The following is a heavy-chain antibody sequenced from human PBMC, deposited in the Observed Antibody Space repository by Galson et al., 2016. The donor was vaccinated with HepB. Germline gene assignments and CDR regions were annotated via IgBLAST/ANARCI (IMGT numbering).Heavy chain of an antibody. CDR3: ARTSYSYDTSDYSEAIYFDY. V-gene: IGHV3-48*02. Sequence: SLRLSCAASGFIFSTYSLNWVRQAPGKGLEWVSYISSSGSTMYYAASVKGRFTISRDNAKNSLYLQMKSLRDEDTAVYFCARTSYSYDTSDYSEAIYFDYWGQGTLVSVSS. CDR2: ISSSGSTM. J-gene: IGHJ4*02. CDR1: GFIFSTYS. D-gene: IGHD3-16*01.